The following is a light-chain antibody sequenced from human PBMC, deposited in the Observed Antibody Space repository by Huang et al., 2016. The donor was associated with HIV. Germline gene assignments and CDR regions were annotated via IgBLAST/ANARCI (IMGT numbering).Light chain of an antibody. V-gene: IGKV3-15*01. J-gene: IGKJ2*01. CDR2: HVS. Sequence: EIVMTQSPATLSVSPGERATLSCRASRSGSNNLAWYQQKHGQVPRPLIYHVSTRATGIPSRFSGSGSGSGTEFTLTISSLQSEDFAVYYCQQYNSWPPYTFGQGTKLEIK. CDR3: QQYNSWPPYT. CDR1: RSGSNN.